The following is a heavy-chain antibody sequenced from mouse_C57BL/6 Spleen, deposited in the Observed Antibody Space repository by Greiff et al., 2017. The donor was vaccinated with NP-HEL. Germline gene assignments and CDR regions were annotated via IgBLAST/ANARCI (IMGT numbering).Heavy chain of an antibody. CDR1: GYTFTSYW. CDR2: IDPSDSYT. J-gene: IGHJ2*01. Sequence: QVQLQQSGAELVRPGTSVKLSCKASGYTFTSYWMHWVKQRPGQGLEWIGVIDPSDSYTNYNQKFKGKATLTVDTSSSTAYMQLSRLTSEDSAVYYCASHHYYGSSYPYYFDYWGQGTTLTVSS. CDR3: ASHHYYGSSYPYYFDY. V-gene: IGHV1-59*01. D-gene: IGHD1-1*01.